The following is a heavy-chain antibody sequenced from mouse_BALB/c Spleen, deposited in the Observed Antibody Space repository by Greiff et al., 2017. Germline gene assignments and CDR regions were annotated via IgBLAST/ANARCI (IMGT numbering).Heavy chain of an antibody. V-gene: IGHV14-1*02. CDR1: GFNIKDYY. J-gene: IGHJ4*01. CDR3: AHYDYDGYYAMDY. CDR2: IDPENGNT. D-gene: IGHD2-4*01. Sequence: EVQLQQSGAELVRPGALVKLSCKASGFNIKDYYMHWVKQRPEQGLEWIGWIDPENGNTIYDPKFQGKASITADTSSNTAYLQLSSLTSEDTAVYYCAHYDYDGYYAMDYWGQGTSVTVSS.